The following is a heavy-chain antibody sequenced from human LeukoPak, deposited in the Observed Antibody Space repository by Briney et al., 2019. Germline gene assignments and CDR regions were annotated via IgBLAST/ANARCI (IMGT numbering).Heavy chain of an antibody. J-gene: IGHJ6*03. D-gene: IGHD2-21*02. CDR2: ISGSGGST. Sequence: GGSLRLSCAASGFTFSNFAMTWVRQAPGKGLEWISAISGSGGSTYYADSVKGRFTISRDNSKNTLCLQTNSLRADDTAIYYCAKGGDSYYSYSYMDVWGKGTTVTVSS. V-gene: IGHV3-23*01. CDR3: AKGGDSYYSYSYMDV. CDR1: GFTFSNFA.